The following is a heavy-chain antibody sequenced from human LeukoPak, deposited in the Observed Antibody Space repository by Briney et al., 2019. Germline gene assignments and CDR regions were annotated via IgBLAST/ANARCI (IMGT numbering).Heavy chain of an antibody. CDR1: GITFSKAW. J-gene: IGHJ4*02. CDR3: TTEIGRYCSSTSCYARDY. CDR2: VRSKSDGGTE. Sequence: GGSLRLSCAVSGITFSKAWMSWVRQAPGRGPEWVARVRSKSDGGTEDYAAPVKGRFTISRDDSKNTLYLQMNSLKTEDTAVYYCTTEIGRYCSSTSCYARDYWGQGTLVTVSS. V-gene: IGHV3-15*01. D-gene: IGHD2-2*01.